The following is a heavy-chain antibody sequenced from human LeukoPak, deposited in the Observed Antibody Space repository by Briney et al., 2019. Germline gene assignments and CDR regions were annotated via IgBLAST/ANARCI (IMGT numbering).Heavy chain of an antibody. CDR3: AISYGGYVLDS. CDR2: AYYSGST. V-gene: IGHV4-59*02. CDR1: GASVTNYY. J-gene: IGHJ5*01. D-gene: IGHD5-12*01. Sequence: SETLSLTCTVSGASVTNYYCTWIRQPPGERLEWIGYAYYSGSTKYHPSLKSRVTISVDSSKNQFSLRLSSVTAADTAVYYCAISYGGYVLDSWGQGTLVIVSS.